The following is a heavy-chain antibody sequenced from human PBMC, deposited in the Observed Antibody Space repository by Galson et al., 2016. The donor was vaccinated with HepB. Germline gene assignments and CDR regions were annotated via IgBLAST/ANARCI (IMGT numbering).Heavy chain of an antibody. D-gene: IGHD6-13*01. CDR2: ISGSGGST. CDR1: GFTFSSYA. J-gene: IGHJ6*02. CDR3: AKASSPGYYYGMDV. Sequence: SLRLSCAASGFTFSSYAMSWVRQAPGKGLEWVSAISGSGGSTYYADSVKGRFTISRDNSKNTLYLRMNSLRAEDTAVYYCAKASSPGYYYGMDVWGQGTTVTVSS. V-gene: IGHV3-23*01.